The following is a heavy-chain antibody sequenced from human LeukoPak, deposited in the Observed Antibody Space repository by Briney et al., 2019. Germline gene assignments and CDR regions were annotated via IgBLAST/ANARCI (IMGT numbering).Heavy chain of an antibody. Sequence: PGGSLRLSCAASGFTFSSYWMSWVRQAPGKGREWVANIKQDGSEKYYVDSVKGRFTLSRDNAKNSLYLQMNSLRAEDTAVYYCAKDLYPYGDYPPHDYWGQGTLVTVSS. CDR3: AKDLYPYGDYPPHDY. V-gene: IGHV3-7*03. CDR2: IKQDGSEK. D-gene: IGHD4-17*01. CDR1: GFTFSSYW. J-gene: IGHJ4*02.